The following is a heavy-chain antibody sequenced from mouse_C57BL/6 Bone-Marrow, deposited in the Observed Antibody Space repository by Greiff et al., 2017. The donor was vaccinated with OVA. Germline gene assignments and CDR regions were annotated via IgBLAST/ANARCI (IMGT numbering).Heavy chain of an antibody. CDR1: GFTFNTYA. D-gene: IGHD2-12*01. CDR2: LRSKSSNYAT. J-gene: IGHJ4*01. Sequence: GGGLVQPKGSLKLSCAASGFTFNTYAMHWVRQAPGKGLEWVARLRSKSSNYATYYADSVKDRFTISRDDSQSMLYLQMNNLKTEDTAMYYGVRESSLRPIAMDYWGQGTSVTVSS. V-gene: IGHV10-3*01. CDR3: VRESSLRPIAMDY.